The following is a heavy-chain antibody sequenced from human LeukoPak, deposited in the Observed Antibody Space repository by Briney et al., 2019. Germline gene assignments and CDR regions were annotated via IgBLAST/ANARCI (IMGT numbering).Heavy chain of an antibody. CDR2: IKLDGSEK. CDR3: AREDHSKYEY. V-gene: IGHV3-7*01. CDR1: GFTFSDYY. J-gene: IGHJ4*02. Sequence: GGSLRLSCAASGFTFSDYYMSWVRQAPGKGPEWVASIKLDGSEKFYVDSVKGRFTISKDNAKNSLYLQMNSLRAEDTAVYYCAREDHSKYEYWGQGTLVTVSS. D-gene: IGHD4-11*01.